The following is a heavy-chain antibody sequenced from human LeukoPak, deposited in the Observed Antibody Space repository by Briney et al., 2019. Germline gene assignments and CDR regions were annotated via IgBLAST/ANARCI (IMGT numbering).Heavy chain of an antibody. D-gene: IGHD3-10*01. Sequence: GGSLRLSCAASGFTFSSYPMHWVRQAPGKGLEYVSAISGNGHNTYYTKSVRSRFTISRDNSKNTLFLQMGSLRAEDMAVYYCARDSGLDFWGQGTLVTVSS. V-gene: IGHV3-64*01. CDR2: ISGNGHNT. J-gene: IGHJ4*02. CDR3: ARDSGLDF. CDR1: GFTFSSYP.